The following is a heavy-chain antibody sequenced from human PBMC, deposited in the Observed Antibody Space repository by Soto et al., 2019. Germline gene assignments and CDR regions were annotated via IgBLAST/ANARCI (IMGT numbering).Heavy chain of an antibody. J-gene: IGHJ4*02. CDR2: IYYSGST. Sequence: SETLSLTCTVSGGSISSYYWSWIRQPPGKGLEWIGYIYYSGSTNYNPSLKSRVTISVDTSKNQFSLKLSSVTAADTAVYYCARSLLNRVVITPPGYWGQGTLVTVSS. CDR3: ARSLLNRVVITPPGY. CDR1: GGSISSYY. D-gene: IGHD3-22*01. V-gene: IGHV4-59*01.